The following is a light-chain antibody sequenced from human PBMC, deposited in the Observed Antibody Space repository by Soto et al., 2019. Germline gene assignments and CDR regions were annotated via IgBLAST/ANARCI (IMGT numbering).Light chain of an antibody. J-gene: IGKJ1*01. CDR2: GAS. CDR1: QSVRSN. Sequence: EVVMTQCPATLSASPGERATLSCRASQSVRSNLAWYQQKPGQAPKLLIYGASTRATGIPARFSGSGSGTEFTLSIGSLQSEDFAVYYCQQYNDWPPTFGQGTKVDIK. CDR3: QQYNDWPPT. V-gene: IGKV3-15*01.